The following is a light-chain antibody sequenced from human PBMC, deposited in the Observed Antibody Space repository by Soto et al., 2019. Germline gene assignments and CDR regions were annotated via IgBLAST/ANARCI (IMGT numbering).Light chain of an antibody. V-gene: IGKV3-15*01. CDR3: QQYNNWPRA. Sequence: EIVMTQSPATLSVSPGERATLSCRASQSVSRNLAWYQQKPGQAPRLLIYGASTRATGIRARFSGSGSGTEFTLTISSLQSEDFAVYYCQQYNNWPRAFGQGAKVEIK. CDR1: QSVSRN. J-gene: IGKJ1*01. CDR2: GAS.